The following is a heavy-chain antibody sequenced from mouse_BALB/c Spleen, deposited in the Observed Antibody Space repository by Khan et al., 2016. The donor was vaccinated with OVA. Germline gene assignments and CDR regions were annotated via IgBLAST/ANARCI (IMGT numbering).Heavy chain of an antibody. Sequence: VQLKESGPELEKPGASVKISCKASGYSFTGYNMNWVKQSNGKSLEWIGSIEPYYGDINYNQKFKAKATLTVDKSSSTAYMQLKSLTSEDSAVYYCARSTWYFDVWGAGTTVTVSS. CDR2: IEPYYGDI. J-gene: IGHJ1*01. CDR3: ARSTWYFDV. CDR1: GYSFTGYN. V-gene: IGHV1-39*01.